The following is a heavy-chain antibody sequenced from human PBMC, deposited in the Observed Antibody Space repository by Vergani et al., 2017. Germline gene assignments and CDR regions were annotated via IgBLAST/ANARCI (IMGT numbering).Heavy chain of an antibody. J-gene: IGHJ4*02. Sequence: EVQLVESGGGLVQPGGSLRLSCAASGFTFSSYWMSWVRQAPGKGLEWVANIKQDGSEKYYVDSVKGRFTISRDNAKNSLYLQMNSLRAEDTAVYYCARPGQGGILAPDYWGQGTLVTVSS. CDR2: IKQDGSEK. D-gene: IGHD3-16*01. CDR1: GFTFSSYW. V-gene: IGHV3-7*01. CDR3: ARPGQGGILAPDY.